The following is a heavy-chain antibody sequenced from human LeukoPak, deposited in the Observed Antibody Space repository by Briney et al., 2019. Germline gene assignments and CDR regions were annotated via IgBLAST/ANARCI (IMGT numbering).Heavy chain of an antibody. CDR3: AREGCTNGVCYIANWFDP. Sequence: SETLSLTCTVSGGSISSYYWSWIRQPAGKGLEWIGRIYTSGSTNYNPSLKSRVTMSVDTSKNQFSLKLSSVTAADTAVYYCAREGCTNGVCYIANWFDPWGLGTLVTVSS. CDR1: GGSISSYY. J-gene: IGHJ5*02. D-gene: IGHD2-8*01. CDR2: IYTSGST. V-gene: IGHV4-4*07.